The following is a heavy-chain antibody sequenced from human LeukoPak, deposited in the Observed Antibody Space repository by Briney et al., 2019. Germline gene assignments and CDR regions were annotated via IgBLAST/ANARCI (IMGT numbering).Heavy chain of an antibody. CDR3: AKQPGIAAAGFWFDP. CDR2: ISGSGGST. Sequence: GGSLRLSCAASGFTFSSYWMSWVRQAPGKGLEWVSAISGSGGSTYYADSVKGRFTISRDNSKNTLYLQMNSLRAEDTAVYYCAKQPGIAAAGFWFDPWGQGTLVTVSS. J-gene: IGHJ5*02. V-gene: IGHV3-23*01. D-gene: IGHD6-13*01. CDR1: GFTFSSYW.